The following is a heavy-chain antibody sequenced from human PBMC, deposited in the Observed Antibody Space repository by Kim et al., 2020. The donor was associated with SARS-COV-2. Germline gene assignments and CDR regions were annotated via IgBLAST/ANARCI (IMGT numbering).Heavy chain of an antibody. CDR1: GFTFDDYA. Sequence: GGSLRLSCAASGFTFDDYAMHWVRQAPGKGLEWVAGISWNSGSIGYADSVNGRFTISRDNAKNSLYLQMNSLRAENTALYYCAKASYYYDSIGYPRPGY. D-gene: IGHD3-22*01. V-gene: IGHV3-9*01. CDR3: AKASYYYDSIGYPRPGY. J-gene: IGHJ4*03. CDR2: ISWNSGSI.